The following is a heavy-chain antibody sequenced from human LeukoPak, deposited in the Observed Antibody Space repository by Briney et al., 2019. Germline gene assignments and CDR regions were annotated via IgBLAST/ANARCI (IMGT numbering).Heavy chain of an antibody. CDR2: IYYSGST. J-gene: IGHJ4*02. D-gene: IGHD2-15*01. Sequence: SETLSLTCTVSGGSISSSSYYWGWIRQPPGKGLEWIGSIYYSGSTYYNPSLKSRVTISVDTSKNQFSLKLSSVTAADTAVYYCARHLGVARTFDYWGQGTLVTVSS. V-gene: IGHV4-39*01. CDR3: ARHLGVARTFDY. CDR1: GGSISSSSYY.